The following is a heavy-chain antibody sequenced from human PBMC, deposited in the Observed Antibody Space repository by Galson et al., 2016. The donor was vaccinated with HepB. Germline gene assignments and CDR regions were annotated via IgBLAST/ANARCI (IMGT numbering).Heavy chain of an antibody. CDR1: GFTFSSYA. Sequence: SLRLSCAASGFTFSSYAMIWVRQAPGKGLEWISYISSYGSTIYYADSVKGRFTISRDNAENSLYLQMNSLRAEDTAVYYCARVRWLEPLDYWGQGTLVTVSS. CDR3: ARVRWLEPLDY. CDR2: ISSYGSTI. V-gene: IGHV3-48*03. J-gene: IGHJ4*02. D-gene: IGHD6-19*01.